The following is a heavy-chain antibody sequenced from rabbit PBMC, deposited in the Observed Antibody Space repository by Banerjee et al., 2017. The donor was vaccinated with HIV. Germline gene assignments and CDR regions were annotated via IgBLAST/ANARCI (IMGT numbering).Heavy chain of an antibody. Sequence: QQQLVESGGGLVKPGASLTLSCTASGFSFSNKYVMCWVRQAPGKGLEWIACINTSSGNTVYASWAKGRFTISKTSSTTVTLQMTSLTAADTATYFCARDPGGYFNLWGPGTLVTVS. D-gene: IGHD3-1*01. CDR1: GFSFSNKYV. CDR2: INTSSGNT. J-gene: IGHJ4*01. CDR3: ARDPGGYFNL. V-gene: IGHV1S45*01.